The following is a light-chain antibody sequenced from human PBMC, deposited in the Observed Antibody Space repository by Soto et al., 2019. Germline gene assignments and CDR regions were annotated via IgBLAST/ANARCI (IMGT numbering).Light chain of an antibody. CDR2: YDS. Sequence: SYERTQPPSVSVAPGKTARITCGGNNIGSKSVHWYQQKPGQAPVLVIYYDSDRPSGIPERFSGSNSGNTATLTISRVEAGDEADYYCQVWDSSSDWVFGGGTKVTVL. J-gene: IGLJ3*02. CDR1: NIGSKS. CDR3: QVWDSSSDWV. V-gene: IGLV3-21*04.